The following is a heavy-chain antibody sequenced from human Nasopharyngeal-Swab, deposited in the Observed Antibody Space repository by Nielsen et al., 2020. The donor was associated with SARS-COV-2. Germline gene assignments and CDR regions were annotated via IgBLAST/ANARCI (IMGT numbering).Heavy chain of an antibody. CDR2: INHSGST. Sequence: SETLSLTCAVYGGSFSGYYWNWIRQPPGRGLEWIGEINHSGSTNYNPSPKSRVTISIDTSKNQFPLKLSSVTAADTAVYYCARTGSDCSSTSCYFDFWGQGTLVTVSS. J-gene: IGHJ4*02. CDR1: GGSFSGYY. V-gene: IGHV4-34*01. D-gene: IGHD2-2*01. CDR3: ARTGSDCSSTSCYFDF.